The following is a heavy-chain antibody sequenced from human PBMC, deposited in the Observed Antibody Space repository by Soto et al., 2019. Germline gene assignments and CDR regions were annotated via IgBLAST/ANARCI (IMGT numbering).Heavy chain of an antibody. CDR1: GFTFSTYS. V-gene: IGHV3-48*02. J-gene: IGHJ4*02. Sequence: GGSLRLSCAASGFTFSTYSMNWARQAPGKGLEWVSYISSSSSAIYYAASVKGRFTISRDNAKNSLFLQMNSLRDEDTAVYYCARDTAPDYWGQGTLVTVSS. CDR3: ARDTAPDY. CDR2: ISSSSSAI. D-gene: IGHD5-18*01.